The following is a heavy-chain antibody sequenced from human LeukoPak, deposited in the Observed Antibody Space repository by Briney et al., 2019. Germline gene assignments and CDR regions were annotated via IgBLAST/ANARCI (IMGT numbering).Heavy chain of an antibody. CDR1: GFTFSSYW. D-gene: IGHD4-23*01. CDR2: IKQDGSEK. V-gene: IGHV3-7*01. J-gene: IGHJ4*02. Sequence: GGSLRLSCAASGFTFSSYWMSWVRQAPGKGLEWVANIKQDGSEKYYVDSVKGRLTISRDNAENSLYLQMNSLRAEDTAVYYCAGDQTVGGFDCWGQGTLVTASS. CDR3: AGDQTVGGFDC.